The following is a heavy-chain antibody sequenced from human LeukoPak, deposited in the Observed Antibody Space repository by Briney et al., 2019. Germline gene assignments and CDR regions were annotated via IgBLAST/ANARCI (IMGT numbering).Heavy chain of an antibody. CDR2: LDPNSGGT. CDR3: TRDLTISGPIGI. D-gene: IGHD3-9*01. V-gene: IGHV1-2*02. Sequence: ASVKLSCKASGYTFTGYAMHCVRQARGQGLEWVGGLDPNSGGTKYAEDLQGRVTISRDTSINTAYMELSRLRSDDTAKYYCTRDLTISGPIGIWGQGTLVTVSA. J-gene: IGHJ4*02. CDR1: GYTFTGYA.